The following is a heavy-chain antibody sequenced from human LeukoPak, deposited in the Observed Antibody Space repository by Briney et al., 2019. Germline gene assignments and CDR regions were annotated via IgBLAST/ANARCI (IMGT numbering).Heavy chain of an antibody. Sequence: GGSLRLSCAASGFTFSSYAMHWVRQAPGKGLEWVAIIRYDGSNKYYADSVKGRFTISRDNSKNTLYLQMNSLRAEDTAVYYCAKEGDYYGSGSYRDGFDIWGQGTRATVSS. CDR2: IRYDGSNK. CDR1: GFTFSSYA. J-gene: IGHJ3*02. V-gene: IGHV3-30*02. D-gene: IGHD3-10*01. CDR3: AKEGDYYGSGSYRDGFDI.